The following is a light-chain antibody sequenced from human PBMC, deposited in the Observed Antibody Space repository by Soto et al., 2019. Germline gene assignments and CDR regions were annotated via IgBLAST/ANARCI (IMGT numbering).Light chain of an antibody. J-gene: IGLJ1*01. Sequence: HSALTQPASVSGSPGQSITISCTGTSSDVGSYNLVSWYQQNPGKAPKLILYEVSKRPSGVSNHFSGSKSGNRASLTISGLQAEDEADYYCCSYATSGSFVFGTGTKLTVL. CDR2: EVS. CDR3: CSYATSGSFV. CDR1: SSDVGSYNL. V-gene: IGLV2-23*02.